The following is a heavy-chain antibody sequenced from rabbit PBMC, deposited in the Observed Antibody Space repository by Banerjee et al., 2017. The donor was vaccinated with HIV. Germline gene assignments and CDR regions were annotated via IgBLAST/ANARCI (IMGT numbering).Heavy chain of an antibody. Sequence: QEQLEESGGDLVKPEGSLTLTCTASGFSFSSSYWICWVRQAPGKGLEWIACMYTGGSGTTYYASWAKGRFTISKTSSTTVTLQLNSLTAADTATYFCARDLAGVIGWNFSLWGPGTLVTVS. CDR2: MYTGGSGTT. CDR3: ARDLAGVIGWNFSL. J-gene: IGHJ4*01. D-gene: IGHD4-1*01. CDR1: GFSFSSSYW. V-gene: IGHV1S45*01.